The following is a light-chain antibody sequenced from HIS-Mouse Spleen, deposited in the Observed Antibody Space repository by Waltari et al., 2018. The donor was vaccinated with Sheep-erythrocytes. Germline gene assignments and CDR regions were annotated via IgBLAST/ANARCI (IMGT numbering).Light chain of an antibody. CDR1: TFGYTY. Sequence: SYELTQPPSVSVSHVQTASITCSGDTFGYTYACWYQQKPGHSPVLVIYQDSKRTSGIPERFSGSNSGNTATLTISGTQAMDEADYYWQAWDRSTVVFGGGTKLTVL. V-gene: IGLV3-1*01. CDR3: QAWDRSTVV. J-gene: IGLJ2*01. CDR2: QDS.